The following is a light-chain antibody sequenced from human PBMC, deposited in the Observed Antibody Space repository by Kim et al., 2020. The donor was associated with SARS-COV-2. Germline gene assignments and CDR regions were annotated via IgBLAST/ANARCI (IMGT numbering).Light chain of an antibody. CDR3: QSYDSSLNYV. J-gene: IGLJ1*01. Sequence: QSVLTQPPSVSGAPGQRVTISCTGGSSNIGAGYDVHWYQQLPGTAPKLLIYGNSNRPSGVPDRFSGSRSGTSASLAITGLQAEDEADYYCQSYDSSLNYVFGTGTQLTVL. V-gene: IGLV1-40*01. CDR2: GNS. CDR1: SSNIGAGYD.